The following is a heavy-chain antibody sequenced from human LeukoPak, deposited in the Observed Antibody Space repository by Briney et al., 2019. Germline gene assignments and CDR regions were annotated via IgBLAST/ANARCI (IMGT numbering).Heavy chain of an antibody. D-gene: IGHD1-26*01. J-gene: IGHJ5*02. Sequence: ASVKVSCKASGYTFTSYGISWVRQAPGQGLEWMGWISAYNGNTNYAQKLQGRVTMTTDTSTSTAYMELRSLRSDDTAVYYCARDFSSGNYESNWFDPWGQGTLVTVSS. CDR2: ISAYNGNT. V-gene: IGHV1-18*01. CDR3: ARDFSSGNYESNWFDP. CDR1: GYTFTSYG.